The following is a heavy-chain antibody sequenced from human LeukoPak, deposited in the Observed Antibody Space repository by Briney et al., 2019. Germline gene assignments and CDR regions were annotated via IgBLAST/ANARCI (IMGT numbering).Heavy chain of an antibody. V-gene: IGHV1-24*01. CDR3: ATSPSYYYDSSGYFDH. D-gene: IGHD3-22*01. Sequence: ASVKVSCKVSGYTLTELSMHWVRQAPGKGLEWMGGFDPEDGETIYAQKFQGRVTMTEDTSTDTAYMELSSLRSEDTAVYYCATSPSYYYDSSGYFDHWGQGTLVTVSS. CDR2: FDPEDGET. CDR1: GYTLTELS. J-gene: IGHJ4*02.